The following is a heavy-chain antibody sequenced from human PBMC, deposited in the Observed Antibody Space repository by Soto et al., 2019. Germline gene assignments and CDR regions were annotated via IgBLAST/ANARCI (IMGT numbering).Heavy chain of an antibody. CDR3: AKDLYSSSWAKKYYFEY. V-gene: IGHV3-23*01. CDR1: GFTFDSYA. J-gene: IGHJ4*02. CDR2: ISGSSGST. D-gene: IGHD2-2*01. Sequence: GGSVRLSCAASGFTFDSYAMSWVRQAPGKGLEWVSVISGSSGSTDYADSVKGRFIISRDNSKNILYLQMNSLRAEDTAVYYCAKDLYSSSWAKKYYFEYWGQGTQVTVSS.